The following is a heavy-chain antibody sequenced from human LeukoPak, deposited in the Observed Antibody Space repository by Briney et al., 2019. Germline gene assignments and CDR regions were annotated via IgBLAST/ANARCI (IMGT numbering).Heavy chain of an antibody. CDR3: AKRAARPAYYFDF. V-gene: IGHV3-23*01. CDR1: GLTFSSYS. Sequence: GGSLRLACAASGLTFSSYSMNWVRQAPGKGLEWVSTVTVSGGGTYYGDSVKGRFTISRDNSKNTLYLQMNSLRAEDTAVYYCAKRAARPAYYFDFWGQGTLVTISS. D-gene: IGHD6-6*01. CDR2: VTVSGGGT. J-gene: IGHJ4*02.